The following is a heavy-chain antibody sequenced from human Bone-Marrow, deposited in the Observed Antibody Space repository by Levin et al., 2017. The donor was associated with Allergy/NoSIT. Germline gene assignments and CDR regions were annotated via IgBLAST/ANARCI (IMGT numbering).Heavy chain of an antibody. CDR3: TRVYCTITSCYAGFFQH. J-gene: IGHJ1*01. CDR1: GFTFSNFG. D-gene: IGHD2-2*01. Sequence: GGSLRLSCTVSGFTFSNFGMTWVRQAPGKGLEWVAFIRSKAYGGTTEYAASVNGRFTISIDDSRSIAYLQMNSLTTEDTATYFCTRVYCTITSCYAGFFQHWGQGTLVTVSS. V-gene: IGHV3-49*04. CDR2: IRSKAYGGTT.